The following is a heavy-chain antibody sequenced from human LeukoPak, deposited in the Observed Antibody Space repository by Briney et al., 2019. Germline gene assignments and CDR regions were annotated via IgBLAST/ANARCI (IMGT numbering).Heavy chain of an antibody. V-gene: IGHV4-4*02. CDR2: IFHSGTT. CDR1: GGSITGSNW. D-gene: IGHD2/OR15-2a*01. J-gene: IGHJ6*03. CDR3: ARLTPTTLSLYYYYMDV. Sequence: SETLSLTCAVSGGSITGSNWWSWVRQPPGKGLEWIGRIFHSGTTDYKTSLKGRVTISVDKSKNQFSLKLTSVTAADTAVYYCARLTPTTLSLYYYYMDVWGKGTTVTVSS.